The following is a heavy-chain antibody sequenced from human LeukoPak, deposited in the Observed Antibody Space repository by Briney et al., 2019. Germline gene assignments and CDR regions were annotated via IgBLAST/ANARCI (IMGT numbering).Heavy chain of an antibody. J-gene: IGHJ4*02. CDR2: ISGSGGST. CDR3: AKDFRGSSGYYYFDY. D-gene: IGHD3-22*01. Sequence: PGGSLRLSCAASGFTFSSYGMSWVRQAPGKGLEWVSAISGSGGSTYYADSVKGRFTISRDNSKNTLYLQMNSLRAEDTAVYYCAKDFRGSSGYYYFDYWGQGTLVTVSS. CDR1: GFTFSSYG. V-gene: IGHV3-23*01.